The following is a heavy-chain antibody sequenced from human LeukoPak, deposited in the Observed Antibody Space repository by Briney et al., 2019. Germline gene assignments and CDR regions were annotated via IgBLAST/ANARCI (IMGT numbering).Heavy chain of an antibody. V-gene: IGHV3-23*01. J-gene: IGHJ3*02. Sequence: PGGSLRLSCAASGFTFSSYAMSWVRQAPGKGLEWVSAISGSGGSTYYADSVKGRFTISRDNAKNTLYLQMNSLRAEDTAVYYCAKDRDLPYIVGAHDAFDIWGQGTMVTVSS. CDR2: ISGSGGST. D-gene: IGHD1-26*01. CDR1: GFTFSSYA. CDR3: AKDRDLPYIVGAHDAFDI.